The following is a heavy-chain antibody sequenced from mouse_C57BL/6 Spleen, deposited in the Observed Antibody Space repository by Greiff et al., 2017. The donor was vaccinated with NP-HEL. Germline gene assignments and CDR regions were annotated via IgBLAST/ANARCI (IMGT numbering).Heavy chain of an antibody. CDR3: ARFDYGSGYYFDY. CDR2: ISSGSSTI. CDR1: GFTFSDYG. J-gene: IGHJ2*01. Sequence: EVMLVESGGGLVKPGGSLKLSCAASGFTFSDYGMHWVRQAPEKGLEWVAYISSGSSTIYYADTVKGRFTISRDNAKNTLFLQMTSLRSEDTAMYYCARFDYGSGYYFDYWGQGTTLTVSS. D-gene: IGHD2-2*01. V-gene: IGHV5-17*01.